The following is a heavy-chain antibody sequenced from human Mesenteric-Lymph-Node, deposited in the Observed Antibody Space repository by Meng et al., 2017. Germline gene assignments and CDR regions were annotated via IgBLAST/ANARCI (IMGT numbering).Heavy chain of an antibody. D-gene: IGHD3-3*01. Sequence: GSLRLSCTVSGGSVSSGSYYWSWIRQPPGKGLEWIGYIYYSGSTNYNPSLKSRVTISVDTSKNQFSLKLSSVTAADTAVYYCARDGYYDFWSGSSPYGMDVWGQGTTVTVSS. CDR1: GGSVSSGSYY. CDR3: ARDGYYDFWSGSSPYGMDV. J-gene: IGHJ6*02. CDR2: IYYSGST. V-gene: IGHV4-61*01.